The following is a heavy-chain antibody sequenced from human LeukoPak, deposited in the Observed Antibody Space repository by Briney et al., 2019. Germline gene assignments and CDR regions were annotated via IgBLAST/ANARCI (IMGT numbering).Heavy chain of an antibody. CDR3: ARGVVVPAAIYYYYYYMDV. Sequence: SETLSLTCTVSGGSISSGSYYWSWIRQPAGKGLEWIGRIYTSGSTNYNPSLKSRVTISVDTSKNQFSLKLSSVTAADTAVYYCARGVVVPAAIYYYYYYMDVWGKGTTVTISS. D-gene: IGHD2-2*01. J-gene: IGHJ6*03. CDR1: GGSISSGSYY. CDR2: IYTSGST. V-gene: IGHV4-61*02.